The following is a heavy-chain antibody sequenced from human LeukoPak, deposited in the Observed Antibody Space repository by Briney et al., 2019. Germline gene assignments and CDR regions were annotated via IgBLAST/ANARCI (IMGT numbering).Heavy chain of an antibody. D-gene: IGHD3-22*01. CDR3: ARDAHYYDSSGYVWYYGMDV. Sequence: TLSLTCTVSGGSISSGSYYWSWIRQPAGKGLEWIGRIYTSGSTNYNPSLKSRVTISVDTSKNQFSQKLSSVTAADTAVYYCARDAHYYDSSGYVWYYGMDVWGQGTTVTVSS. J-gene: IGHJ6*02. V-gene: IGHV4-61*02. CDR1: GGSISSGSYY. CDR2: IYTSGST.